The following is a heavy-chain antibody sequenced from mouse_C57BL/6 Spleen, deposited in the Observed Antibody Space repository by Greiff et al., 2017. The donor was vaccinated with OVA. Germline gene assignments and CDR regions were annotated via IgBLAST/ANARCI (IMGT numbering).Heavy chain of an antibody. V-gene: IGHV1-64*01. CDR1: GYTFTSYW. Sequence: QVQLKQPGAELVKPGASVKLSCKASGYTFTSYWMHWVKQRPGQGLEWIGMIHPNSGSTNYNEKFKSKATLTVDTSSSTAYMQLSSLTSEDSAVYYCARQVWDSYYFDYWGQGTTLTVSS. J-gene: IGHJ2*01. CDR3: ARQVWDSYYFDY. CDR2: IHPNSGST. D-gene: IGHD4-1*01.